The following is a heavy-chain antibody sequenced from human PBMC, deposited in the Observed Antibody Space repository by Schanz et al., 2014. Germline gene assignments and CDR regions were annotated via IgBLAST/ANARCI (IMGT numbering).Heavy chain of an antibody. D-gene: IGHD4-17*01. J-gene: IGHJ5*02. V-gene: IGHV1-8*01. CDR2: MNPNSGDT. CDR3: ATLDYADSVS. Sequence: QVQLVQSGAEVKKPGASVKVSCRASGYPFTSDDITWVRQAPGQGLEWMGWMNPNSGDTGYAQKFQGRVTITADKSTTTAYMELNSLNSDDTAVYYCATLDYADSVSWGQGTLVIVSS. CDR1: GYPFTSDD.